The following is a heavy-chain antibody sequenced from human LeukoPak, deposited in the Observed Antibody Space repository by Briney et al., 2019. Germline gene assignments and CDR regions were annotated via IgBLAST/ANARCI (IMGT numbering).Heavy chain of an antibody. D-gene: IGHD6-13*01. Sequence: SETLSLTCTVSGGSISSGDYYWSWIRQPPGKGLEWIGYIYYSGSTYYNPSLKSRVTISVDTSKNQFSLKLSSVTAADTAVYYCARLRIAAAGSHVLARGGYWGQGTLVTVSS. CDR3: ARLRIAAAGSHVLARGGY. CDR1: GGSISSGDYY. V-gene: IGHV4-30-4*08. J-gene: IGHJ4*02. CDR2: IYYSGST.